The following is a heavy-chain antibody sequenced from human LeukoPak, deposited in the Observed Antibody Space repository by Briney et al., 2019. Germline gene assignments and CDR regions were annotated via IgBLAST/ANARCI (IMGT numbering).Heavy chain of an antibody. CDR1: GGSFSGYY. Sequence: SETLSLTCAVYGGSFSGYYWSWIRQPPGKGLEWIGEINHSGSTNYNPSLQSRVTISVDTSKNQFSLKLSSVTAADTAVYYCARARHYYDILTGYIWGQGTMVTVSS. J-gene: IGHJ3*02. CDR2: INHSGST. V-gene: IGHV4-34*01. D-gene: IGHD3-9*01. CDR3: ARARHYYDILTGYI.